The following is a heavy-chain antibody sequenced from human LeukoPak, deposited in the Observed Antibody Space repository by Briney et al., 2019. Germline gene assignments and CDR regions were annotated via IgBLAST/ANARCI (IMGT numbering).Heavy chain of an antibody. CDR1: GGSISSYY. Sequence: PSETLSLTCTVSGGSISSYYWSWIRQPPGKGLEWIGYIYYSGSTNYNPSLKSRVTISVDTSKNQFSLKLSSVTAADTAVYYCARHNQFLRYFDWSTPNYFDYWGQGTLVTVSS. CDR3: ARHNQFLRYFDWSTPNYFDY. D-gene: IGHD3-9*01. J-gene: IGHJ4*02. V-gene: IGHV4-59*08. CDR2: IYYSGST.